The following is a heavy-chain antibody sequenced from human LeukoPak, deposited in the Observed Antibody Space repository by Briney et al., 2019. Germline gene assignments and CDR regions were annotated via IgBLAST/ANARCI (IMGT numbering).Heavy chain of an antibody. Sequence: GGSLRLSCAASGFTFDDYTMHWVRQAPGKGLEWVSLISWDGGSTYYADSVKGRFTISRDNAKNTLYLQMNSLRAEDTAVYYCARGAYSSGWAYFDHWGQGTLVTVSS. V-gene: IGHV3-43*01. D-gene: IGHD6-19*01. CDR1: GFTFDDYT. CDR3: ARGAYSSGWAYFDH. CDR2: ISWDGGST. J-gene: IGHJ4*02.